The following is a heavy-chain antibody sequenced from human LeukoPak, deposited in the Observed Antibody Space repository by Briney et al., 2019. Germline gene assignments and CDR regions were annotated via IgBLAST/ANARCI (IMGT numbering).Heavy chain of an antibody. Sequence: SETLSLTCTVSGGSISSYHWSWIRQPAGKGLEWIGRIYTSGSTNYNPSLKSRVTMSVDTSKNQFSLKLSPVTAADTAVYYCAREDSSGYYGWFDPWGQGTLVTVSS. CDR1: GGSISSYH. CDR2: IYTSGST. V-gene: IGHV4-4*07. CDR3: AREDSSGYYGWFDP. D-gene: IGHD3-22*01. J-gene: IGHJ5*02.